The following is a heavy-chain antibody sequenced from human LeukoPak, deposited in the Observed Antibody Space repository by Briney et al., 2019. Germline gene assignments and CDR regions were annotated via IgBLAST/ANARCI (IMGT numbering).Heavy chain of an antibody. D-gene: IGHD3-10*01. V-gene: IGHV4-39*07. CDR3: ARDRGLWFGRDRGSLNDY. J-gene: IGHJ4*02. CDR2: INHSGST. CDR1: GGSIRSSYYY. Sequence: SETLSLTCTVSGGSIRSSYYYWGWIRQPPGKGLEWIGEINHSGSTNYNPSLKSRVTISVDTSKNQFSLKLSSVTAADTAVYYCARDRGLWFGRDRGSLNDYWGQGTLVTVSS.